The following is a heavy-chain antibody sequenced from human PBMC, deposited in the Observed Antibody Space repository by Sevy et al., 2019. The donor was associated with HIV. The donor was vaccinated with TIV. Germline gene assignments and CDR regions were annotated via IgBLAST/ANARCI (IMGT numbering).Heavy chain of an antibody. CDR2: INTNTGNP. Sequence: ASVKVSCKASGYTFTSYAMNWVRQAPGQGLEWMGRINTNTGNPTYAQGFTGRFVFSLDTSVSTAYLQISSLKAEDTAVYYCARDPPWGAVAGRGWFDPWGQGTLVTVSS. V-gene: IGHV7-4-1*02. CDR3: ARDPPWGAVAGRGWFDP. D-gene: IGHD6-19*01. CDR1: GYTFTSYA. J-gene: IGHJ5*02.